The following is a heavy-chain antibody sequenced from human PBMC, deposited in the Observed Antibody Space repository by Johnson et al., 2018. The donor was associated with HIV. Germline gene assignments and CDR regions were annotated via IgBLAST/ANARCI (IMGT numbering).Heavy chain of an antibody. V-gene: IGHV3-7*01. CDR1: GFTFSSYW. CDR3: ARDRGYLDAFDI. J-gene: IGHJ3*02. CDR2: IKQDGSNK. D-gene: IGHD1-26*01. Sequence: EVQLVESGGGVVQPGGSLRLSCAASGFTFSSYWMSWVRQAPGKGLEWVANIKQDGSNKYYADSVKGLSTISRDNSKNTLYLQMNSLRAEHTAVFYCARDRGYLDAFDIWGQGTMLTVSS.